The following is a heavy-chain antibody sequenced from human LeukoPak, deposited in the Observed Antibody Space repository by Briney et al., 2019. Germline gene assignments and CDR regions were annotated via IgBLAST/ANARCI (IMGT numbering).Heavy chain of an antibody. D-gene: IGHD1-26*01. J-gene: IGHJ5*02. CDR3: TRDAYSTSSSGFDP. V-gene: IGHV1-18*01. Sequence: GASVKVSCKASGYTFRTYGINWVRQAPGQGLEWMGWISAYNGNTNYAQKLQGRVTMTTDTSTSTAYMELRSLRSDDTDVYYCTRDAYSTSSSGFDPWGQGTRVTVSS. CDR2: ISAYNGNT. CDR1: GYTFRTYG.